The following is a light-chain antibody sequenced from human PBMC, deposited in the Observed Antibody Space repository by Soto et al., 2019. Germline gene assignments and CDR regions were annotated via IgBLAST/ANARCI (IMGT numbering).Light chain of an antibody. J-gene: IGLJ1*01. V-gene: IGLV2-14*01. CDR2: EVS. CDR1: SSDVGDYNY. Sequence: QSVLTQPASVSGSPRQSITISCTGTSSDVGDYNYVSWNQHHPGKAPKLMIYEVSNRPSGVSNRFSGSKSGNTASLLVSGLQADDEADYYCSSYTSSSTRVFGTGTKVIV. CDR3: SSYTSSSTRV.